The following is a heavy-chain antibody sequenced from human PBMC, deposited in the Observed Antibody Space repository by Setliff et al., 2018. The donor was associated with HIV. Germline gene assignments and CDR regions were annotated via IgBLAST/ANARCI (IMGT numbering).Heavy chain of an antibody. D-gene: IGHD7-27*01. J-gene: IGHJ3*02. CDR1: GDTFRSYA. CDR2: IVPTLGSV. Sequence: SVKVSCKASGDTFRSYAISWVRQAPGQGLEWMGRIVPTLGSVNYAQKFQGRVTITADKPTTTAYMQIVGLTSEDTAIYYCARHWGNSFDIWGQGTLVTVSS. V-gene: IGHV1-69*04. CDR3: ARHWGNSFDI.